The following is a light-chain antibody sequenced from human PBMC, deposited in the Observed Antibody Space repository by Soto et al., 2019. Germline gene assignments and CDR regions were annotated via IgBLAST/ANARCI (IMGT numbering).Light chain of an antibody. CDR2: EVT. V-gene: IGLV2-8*01. CDR3: SSYAASNNFYFV. Sequence: QSALTQPPSASGSPGQSVTISCTGTSSDVGGYNYVSWYQQYPGRAPKLMIYEVTKRPSGVRDRFSGSKSDNTASLTVSGLQAEDEADYYCSSYAASNNFYFVFGGGTKLTVL. CDR1: SSDVGGYNY. J-gene: IGLJ3*02.